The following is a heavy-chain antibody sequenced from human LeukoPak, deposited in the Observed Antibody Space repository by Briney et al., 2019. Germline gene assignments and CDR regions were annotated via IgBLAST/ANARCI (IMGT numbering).Heavy chain of an antibody. CDR1: GYTFTSYG. J-gene: IGHJ6*03. CDR2: ISAYNGNT. Sequence: ASVKVSCKASGYTFTSYGISWVRQAPGQGLEWMGWISAYNGNTNYAQKFQGRVTMTRDTSTNTVYMELSSLRSEDTAVYYCARGPSITMVRGGQWYYYMDVWGKGTTVTISS. D-gene: IGHD3-10*01. CDR3: ARGPSITMVRGGQWYYYMDV. V-gene: IGHV1-18*01.